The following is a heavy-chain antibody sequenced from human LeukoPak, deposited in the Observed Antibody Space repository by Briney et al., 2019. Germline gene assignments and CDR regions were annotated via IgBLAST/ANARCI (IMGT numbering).Heavy chain of an antibody. CDR1: GGSISSYY. CDR2: IYYSGST. CDR3: ARRGYYYDSSGYYYWYFDL. J-gene: IGHJ2*01. D-gene: IGHD3-22*01. V-gene: IGHV4-59*08. Sequence: MSSETLSLTCTVSGGSISSYYWSWIRQPPGKGREWIGYIYYSGSTTYNPSLKSRVTISVATPKNQFSLKLSSVTAADTAVYYCARRGYYYDSSGYYYWYFDLWGRGTLVTVSS.